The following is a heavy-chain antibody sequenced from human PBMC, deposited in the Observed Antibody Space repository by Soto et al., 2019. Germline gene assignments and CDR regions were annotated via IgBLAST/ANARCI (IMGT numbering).Heavy chain of an antibody. D-gene: IGHD1-26*01. J-gene: IGHJ5*02. CDR1: RFTFSRYA. V-gene: IGHV3-23*01. CDR3: AKGMSGSYSYNWFDP. Sequence: EVQLLESGGGLVQPGGSLRLSCAASRFTFSRYAMSWVRQAPGKGLEWVSAIGGSGDSTFYADYVKGRFTISRDNSKNTLYLQMNTLRAEDTAVYYCAKGMSGSYSYNWFDPWGQGTLVTVSS. CDR2: IGGSGDST.